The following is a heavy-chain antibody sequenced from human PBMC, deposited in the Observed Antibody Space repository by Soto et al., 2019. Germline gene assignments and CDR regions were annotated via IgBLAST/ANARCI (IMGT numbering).Heavy chain of an antibody. V-gene: IGHV2-5*02. CDR1: GFSLSTSGVG. D-gene: IGHD3-3*01. Sequence: QITLKESGPTLVKPTQTLTLTCTFSGFSLSTSGVGVGWIRQPPGKALEWLALIYWDDDKRYSPSLKSRLTITRDTYKNQVVLTMTNMDPVDTATYYCAHTPGVYYYYYMDVLGKGTTVTVS. CDR2: IYWDDDK. CDR3: AHTPGVYYYYYMDV. J-gene: IGHJ6*03.